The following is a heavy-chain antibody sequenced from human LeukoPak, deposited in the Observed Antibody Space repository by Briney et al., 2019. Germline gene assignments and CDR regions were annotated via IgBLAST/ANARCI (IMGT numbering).Heavy chain of an antibody. D-gene: IGHD2-15*01. CDR3: ARGVPVVVAATPDYYYYYGMDV. Sequence: ASVKVSCKASGYTFTSYDINWVRQATGQGLEWMGWMNPNSGNTGCAQKFQGRVTMTRNTSISTAYMELSSLRSEDTAVYYCARGVPVVVAATPDYYYYYGMDVWGQGTTVTVSS. J-gene: IGHJ6*02. CDR1: GYTFTSYD. CDR2: MNPNSGNT. V-gene: IGHV1-8*01.